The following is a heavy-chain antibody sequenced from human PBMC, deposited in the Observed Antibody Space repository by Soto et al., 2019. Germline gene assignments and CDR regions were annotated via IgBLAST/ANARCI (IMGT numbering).Heavy chain of an antibody. V-gene: IGHV1-46*01. J-gene: IGHJ6*02. CDR2: IKLSGGST. Sequence: QVQLMQSGAEVKKPGASVRVSCMASGYTFTSYYMHWVRQAPGQGLEWLGVIKLSGGSTTYAQRFQGRATMTRDTSTSTVYIELSSLRSEDTAVYHCAREGNSYSGMDVWGQGTTVTVS. CDR1: GYTFTSYY. CDR3: AREGNSYSGMDV.